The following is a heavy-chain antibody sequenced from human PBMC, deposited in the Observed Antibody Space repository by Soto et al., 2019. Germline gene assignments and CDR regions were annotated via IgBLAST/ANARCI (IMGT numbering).Heavy chain of an antibody. CDR3: AKDSNKYSSSLRGRYFDY. CDR1: GFPFSSYV. V-gene: IGHV3-23*01. D-gene: IGHD4-4*01. CDR2: ISGGGSNT. J-gene: IGHJ4*02. Sequence: PGGSLRLSCAASGFPFSSYVMSWVRQALGKGLEWVSGISGGGSNTFYADYVKGRFTISSDISKTTLLLHMNSLGAEDTAVYYCAKDSNKYSSSLRGRYFDYWGQR.